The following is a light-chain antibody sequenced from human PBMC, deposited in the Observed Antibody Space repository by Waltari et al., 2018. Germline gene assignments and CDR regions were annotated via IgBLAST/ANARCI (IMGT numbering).Light chain of an antibody. CDR2: DVY. CDR1: STDGWLHTL. CDR3: CSYGGRGTYTWV. Sequence: QSAPTQPSSVSGSPGQSITLPCSGTSTDGWLHTLASSSQQHRGKVPKLIIYDVYRRPSGVSIRFSGSKSGNTASLTISGLQAEDEADYYCCSYGGRGTYTWVFGGGTKLTVL. J-gene: IGLJ3*02. V-gene: IGLV2-23*02.